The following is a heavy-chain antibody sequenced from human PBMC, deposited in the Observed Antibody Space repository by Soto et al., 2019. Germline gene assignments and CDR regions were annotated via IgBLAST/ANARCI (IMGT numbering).Heavy chain of an antibody. Sequence: EVQLVKSGGGLVQPGGSLRLSCAASGFTFSSYWMSWVRQAPGKGLEWVANIKQDGSEKYYVESVKGRFTISRDNAKNSLYLQMHSRRAEDTAGYYCARHTRVPTAYGDYGLFDYWGQGTLVTVSS. CDR2: IKQDGSEK. V-gene: IGHV3-7*01. CDR3: ARHTRVPTAYGDYGLFDY. J-gene: IGHJ4*02. D-gene: IGHD4-17*01. CDR1: GFTFSSYW.